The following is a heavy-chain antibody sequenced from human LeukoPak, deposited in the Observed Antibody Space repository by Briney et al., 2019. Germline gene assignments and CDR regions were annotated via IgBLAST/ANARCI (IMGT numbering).Heavy chain of an antibody. V-gene: IGHV3-30*04. Sequence: GRSLRLSCAASGFTFSTYSMHWVRQAPGKGLEWVAIISYDGSNKYYADSVKGRFTISRDNSKNTLYLQMNSLRAEDTAVYFCARMSGAISPWGQGTLVTVSS. CDR3: ARMSGAISP. CDR1: GFTFSTYS. D-gene: IGHD4/OR15-4a*01. CDR2: ISYDGSNK. J-gene: IGHJ5*02.